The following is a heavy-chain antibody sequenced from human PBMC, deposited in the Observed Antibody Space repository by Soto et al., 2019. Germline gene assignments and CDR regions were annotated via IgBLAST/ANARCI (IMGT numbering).Heavy chain of an antibody. V-gene: IGHV1-69*02. CDR2: IIPILGIA. Sequence: SVKVSCKASGGTFISYTISWVRQAPGQGLEWMGRIIPILGIANYAQKFQGRVTITADKSTSTAYMELSSLRSEDTAVYYCAICGMTTVTRESDYWGQGTLVTVSS. D-gene: IGHD4-17*01. CDR1: GGTFISYT. J-gene: IGHJ4*02. CDR3: AICGMTTVTRESDY.